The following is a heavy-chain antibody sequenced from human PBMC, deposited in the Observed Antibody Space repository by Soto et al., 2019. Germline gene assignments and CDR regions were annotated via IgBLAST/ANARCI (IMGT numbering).Heavy chain of an antibody. J-gene: IGHJ6*02. CDR1: GGSFSGYY. Sequence: PSEILSLTCAVYGGSFSGYYWSWIRQPPGKGLEWIGEINHSGSTNYNPSLKSRVTISVDTSKNQFSLKLSSVTAADTAVYYCAREASDELLWFGELPYGMDVWGQGTTVTVSS. D-gene: IGHD3-10*01. V-gene: IGHV4-34*01. CDR3: AREASDELLWFGELPYGMDV. CDR2: INHSGST.